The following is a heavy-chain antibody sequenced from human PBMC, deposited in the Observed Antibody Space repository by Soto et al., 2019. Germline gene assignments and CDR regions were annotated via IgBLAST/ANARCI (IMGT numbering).Heavy chain of an antibody. CDR2: IRGNDGST. CDR1: GFTFSTFD. Sequence: GGSLRLSCAASGFTFSTFDMTWVRQAPGKGLEWVSLIRGNDGSTHYADCVKGRFAISRDNSKNTLYLQMNSLRAEDTAVYYCARDKGEEISSHSLEYLFDPWGQGTLVTVSS. J-gene: IGHJ5*02. D-gene: IGHD3-3*01. V-gene: IGHV3-23*01. CDR3: ARDKGEEISSHSLEYLFDP.